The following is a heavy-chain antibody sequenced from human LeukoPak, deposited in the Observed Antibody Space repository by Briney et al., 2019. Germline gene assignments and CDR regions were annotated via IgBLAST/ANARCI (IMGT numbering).Heavy chain of an antibody. CDR2: INHSGST. CDR1: GFTFSSYA. D-gene: IGHD3-10*01. V-gene: IGHV4-34*01. CDR3: ARVGRWFGELVGYYYYYGMDV. Sequence: KAGGSLRLSCAASGFTFSSYAMSWVRQPPGKGLEWIGEINHSGSTNYNPSLKSRVTISVDTSKNQFSLKLSSVTAADTAVYYCARVGRWFGELVGYYYYYGMDVWGKGTTVTVSS. J-gene: IGHJ6*04.